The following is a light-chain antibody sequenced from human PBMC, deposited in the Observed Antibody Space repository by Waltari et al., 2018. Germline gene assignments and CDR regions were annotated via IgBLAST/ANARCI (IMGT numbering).Light chain of an antibody. J-gene: IGKJ2*01. CDR1: QDVGRW. CDR2: SAS. CDR3: QQANSFPYT. Sequence: DIQMTQSPSSVSASVGDRITITCRASQDVGRWLPCHNEKPGKTPQRMIFSASNLHTVVPSRFSGSGHGTDFTLSISSLQPEDFATYFCQQANSFPYTFGLGTKLE. V-gene: IGKV1-12*01.